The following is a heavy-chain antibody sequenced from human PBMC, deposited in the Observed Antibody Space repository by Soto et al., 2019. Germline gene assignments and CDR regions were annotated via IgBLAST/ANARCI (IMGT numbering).Heavy chain of an antibody. CDR3: ARASLVPAARSLDL. V-gene: IGHV4-34*01. CDR2: INHSGST. Sequence: SETLSLTCAVYGGSFSGYYWSWIRQPPGKGLEWIGEINHSGSTNYNPSLKSRVTISVDTSKNQFSLKLSSVTAADTAVYYCARASLVPAARSLDLWGQGTLVTVS. J-gene: IGHJ5*02. D-gene: IGHD2-2*01. CDR1: GGSFSGYY.